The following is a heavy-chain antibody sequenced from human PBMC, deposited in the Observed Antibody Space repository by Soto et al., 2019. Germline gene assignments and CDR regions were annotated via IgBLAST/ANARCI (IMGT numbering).Heavy chain of an antibody. CDR1: GFSLSTSGVG. Sequence: QITLKESGPTLVKPTQTLTLTCTFSGFSLSTSGVGVGWLRQPPGKALECLGIIFWDDGQRYNPSLKSRLTITNELSNHQGALTLTNMDPGATATYYCAQVNIAADNTLDHWGQGTLVTVSS. CDR2: IFWDDGQ. J-gene: IGHJ4*02. CDR3: AQVNIAADNTLDH. D-gene: IGHD6-13*01. V-gene: IGHV2-5*02.